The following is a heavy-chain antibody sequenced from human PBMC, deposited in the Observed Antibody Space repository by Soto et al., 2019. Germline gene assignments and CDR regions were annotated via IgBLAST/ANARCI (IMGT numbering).Heavy chain of an antibody. Sequence: EVQLLESGGGLVQPGGSLRLSCVGSGFTFSAHAITWVRQAPGKGLEWVSTLGTIGAFYADSVKGRFTISRDNSKNTVNLQMNSLRGEDTAIDYCARDLTTHDYWGQGTVVTVSS. CDR3: ARDLTTHDY. V-gene: IGHV3-23*01. CDR2: LGTIGA. CDR1: GFTFSAHA. J-gene: IGHJ4*02.